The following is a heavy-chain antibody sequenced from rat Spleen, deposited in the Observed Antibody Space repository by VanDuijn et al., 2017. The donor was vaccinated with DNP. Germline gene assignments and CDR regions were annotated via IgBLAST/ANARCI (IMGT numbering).Heavy chain of an antibody. V-gene: IGHV2S8*01. CDR3: TNWEWYFDF. CDR1: GFSLTSYG. J-gene: IGHJ1*01. D-gene: IGHD5-1*01. Sequence: QVQLKESGPGLVQPSQTLSLTCSVSGFSLTSYGVSWVRQPPGKGLEWIAAISSGGSTYYNSALKSRLSISRDTSKSQVFLKMNSLQTEDTAIYFCTNWEWYFDFWGPGTMVTVSS. CDR2: ISSGGST.